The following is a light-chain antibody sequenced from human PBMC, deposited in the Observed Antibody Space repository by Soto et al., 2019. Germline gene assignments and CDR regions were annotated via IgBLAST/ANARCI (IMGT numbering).Light chain of an antibody. CDR1: QSISTY. J-gene: IGKJ1*01. CDR2: AAS. V-gene: IGKV1-39*01. CDR3: QQTYSTPPT. Sequence: DIQMTQSPSSLSASVGDRVTITCRASQSISTYLNWYQQKAGLAPKLLIYAASSLQSGVPSRFSGSGSGTDFTLTISSLQPEDFATYYCQQTYSTPPTFGQGTRWISN.